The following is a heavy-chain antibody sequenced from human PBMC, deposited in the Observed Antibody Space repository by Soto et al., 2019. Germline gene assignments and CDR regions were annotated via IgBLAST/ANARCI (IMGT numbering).Heavy chain of an antibody. CDR2: IYNRGSP. J-gene: IGHJ5*02. V-gene: IGHV4-30-4*01. CDR3: ARVFQDGSIFFHP. Sequence: SETLSLTCTVSGGSISSGDYYWSWIRQPPWKGLEWNGNIYNRGSPYYNPPQKIRVPISVDTPKNQFPLKLSFVTAADRAVYYWARVFQDGSIFFHPGGQGTLVPFSP. D-gene: IGHD3-3*02. CDR1: GGSISSGDYY.